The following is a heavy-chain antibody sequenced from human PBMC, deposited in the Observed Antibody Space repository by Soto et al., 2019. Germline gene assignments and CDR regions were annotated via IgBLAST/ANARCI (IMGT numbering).Heavy chain of an antibody. Sequence: EVQLVESGGGLVQPGGSLRLSCAASGFTLSSYDIHWVRQATGEGLAWVSGIGSGGDTHYADSVKGRFIISREDGKNSLYLQMNNLRVGGTAVYCCTRKTPPAGMEVWGEGATVTVSS. D-gene: IGHD6-19*01. J-gene: IGHJ6*04. CDR3: TRKTPPAGMEV. CDR1: GFTLSSYD. V-gene: IGHV3-13*04. CDR2: IGSGGDT.